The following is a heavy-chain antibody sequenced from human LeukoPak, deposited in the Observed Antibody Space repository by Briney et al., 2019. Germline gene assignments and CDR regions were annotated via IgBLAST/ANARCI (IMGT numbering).Heavy chain of an antibody. CDR3: ARERGSSWYGRGRYFDY. V-gene: IGHV3-30*01. CDR2: ISYDGSNK. Sequence: PGGSLRLSCAASGFTFSSYAMHWVRQAPGKGLEWVAVISYDGSNKYNADSVKGRFTISRDNSKNTLYLQMNSLRAEDTAVYYCARERGSSWYGRGRYFDYWGQGTLVTVSS. D-gene: IGHD6-13*01. J-gene: IGHJ4*02. CDR1: GFTFSSYA.